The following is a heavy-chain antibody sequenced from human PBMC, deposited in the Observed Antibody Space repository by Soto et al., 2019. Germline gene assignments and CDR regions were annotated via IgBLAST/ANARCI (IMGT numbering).Heavy chain of an antibody. D-gene: IGHD3-22*01. J-gene: IGHJ6*02. Sequence: GGSLRLSCAASGFTFSSYAMHWVRQAPGKGLEWVAVISYDGSNKYYADSVKGRFTISRDNSKNTLYLQMNSLRAEDTAVYYCARNYYDSSGYLGHNYGMDVWGQGTTVTVSS. V-gene: IGHV3-30-3*01. CDR1: GFTFSSYA. CDR2: ISYDGSNK. CDR3: ARNYYDSSGYLGHNYGMDV.